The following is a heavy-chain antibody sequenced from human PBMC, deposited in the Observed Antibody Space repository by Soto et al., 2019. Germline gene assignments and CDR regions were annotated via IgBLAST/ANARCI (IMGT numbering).Heavy chain of an antibody. J-gene: IGHJ4*02. Sequence: GGSLRLSCAASGFTFSSYAMSWVRQAPGKGLEWVSTISGSGNSTYSADSVKGRFTISRDNSKNMLYLQMHSLRAEDTAVYYCARDRYGDPLWGQDDFDYWGQGTLVTGSS. D-gene: IGHD4-17*01. V-gene: IGHV3-23*01. CDR2: ISGSGNST. CDR3: ARDRYGDPLWGQDDFDY. CDR1: GFTFSSYA.